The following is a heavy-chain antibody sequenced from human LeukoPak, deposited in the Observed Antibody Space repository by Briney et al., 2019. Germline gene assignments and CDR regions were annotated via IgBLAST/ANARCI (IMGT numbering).Heavy chain of an antibody. Sequence: GGSLRLSCAASGFTFDDYGMSWVRQAPGKGLEWVSGINWNGGSTGYADSVKGRFTISRDNAKNSLYLQMNSLRAEDTALYYCARDLPRVLMYYYDSSGYPFDYWGQGTLVTVSS. D-gene: IGHD3-22*01. CDR3: ARDLPRVLMYYYDSSGYPFDY. J-gene: IGHJ4*02. CDR1: GFTFDDYG. CDR2: INWNGGST. V-gene: IGHV3-20*04.